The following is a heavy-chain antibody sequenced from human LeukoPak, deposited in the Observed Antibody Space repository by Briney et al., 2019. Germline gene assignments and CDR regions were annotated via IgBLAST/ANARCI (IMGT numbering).Heavy chain of an antibody. CDR2: ISSDGSTK. V-gene: IGHV3-30*03. D-gene: IGHD3-10*01. CDR3: ARDSNYYGSGSLDY. J-gene: IGHJ4*02. CDR1: GFTFSNYA. Sequence: PGRSLRLSCAASGFTFSNYAMHWVRQAPGKGLEWVAVISSDGSTKYYADSVKGRFTISRDNAKNSLYLQMNSLRAEDTAVYYCARDSNYYGSGSLDYWGQGTLVTVSS.